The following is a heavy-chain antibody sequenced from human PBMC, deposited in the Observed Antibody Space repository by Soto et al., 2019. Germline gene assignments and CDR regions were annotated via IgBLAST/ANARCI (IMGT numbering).Heavy chain of an antibody. CDR1: GFTFVNFW. D-gene: IGHD2-15*01. Sequence: EVQLVETGGCLVQPGGSLRLSCAASGFTFVNFWMHWVRQAPGKGLLWVSRINSDGSTSYADSVKGRLTISRDNAKNTVYLQMNSLRAEDTAVYYCASGLYREYCHDSWGQGALGTVSS. CDR3: ASGLYREYCHDS. J-gene: IGHJ5*01. V-gene: IGHV3-74*01. CDR2: INSDGST.